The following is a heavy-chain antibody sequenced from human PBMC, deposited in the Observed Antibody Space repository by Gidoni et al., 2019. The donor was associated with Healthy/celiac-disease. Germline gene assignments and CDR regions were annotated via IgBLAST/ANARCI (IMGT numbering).Heavy chain of an antibody. Sequence: QVQLQESVPGLVTPSQTLSLTCAVSGCSISSGGYSWRWIRQPPGKGLEWIGYIYYSGSTYYNPALKSRVTISVDTSKNQFSLKLSSGTAADTAVYYCASTNMVRLRGKDPYNWFDPWGQGTLVTVSS. CDR1: GCSISSGGYS. V-gene: IGHV4-30-4*07. D-gene: IGHD3-10*01. CDR2: IYYSGST. J-gene: IGHJ5*02. CDR3: ASTNMVRLRGKDPYNWFDP.